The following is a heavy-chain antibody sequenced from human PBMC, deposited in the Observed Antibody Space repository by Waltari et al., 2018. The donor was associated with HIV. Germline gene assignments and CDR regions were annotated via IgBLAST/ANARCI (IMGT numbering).Heavy chain of an antibody. CDR2: INHSGSS. J-gene: IGHJ4*02. CDR3: ARPGSYGSGSNYDY. V-gene: IGHV4-34*01. CDR1: GGSFSGYY. Sequence: QVQLQQWGAGLLKPSETLSLTCAVYGGSFSGYYWSWIRQPPGKGLEWIGEINHSGSSNYNPSLKSRVTISVDTSKNQFSLKLSSVTGADTAVYYCARPGSYGSGSNYDYWGQGTLVTVSS. D-gene: IGHD3-10*01.